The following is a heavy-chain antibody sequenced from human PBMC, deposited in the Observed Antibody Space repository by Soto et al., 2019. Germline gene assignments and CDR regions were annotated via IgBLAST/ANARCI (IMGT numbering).Heavy chain of an antibody. J-gene: IGHJ6*02. D-gene: IGHD5-18*01. V-gene: IGHV1-58*02. Sequence: SVKVSCKASGFTFTSSAMRWVRQARGQRLEWIGWIVVGSGNTNYAQKFQERVTITRDMSTSTAYMELSSLRSEDTAVYYCAADNVGSYGPHYYYGMDVWGQGTTVTLSS. CDR3: AADNVGSYGPHYYYGMDV. CDR1: GFTFTSSA. CDR2: IVVGSGNT.